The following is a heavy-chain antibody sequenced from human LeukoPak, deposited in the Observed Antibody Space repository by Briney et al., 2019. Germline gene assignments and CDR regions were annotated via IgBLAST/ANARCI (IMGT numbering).Heavy chain of an antibody. V-gene: IGHV3-23*01. J-gene: IGHJ4*02. D-gene: IGHD3-22*01. CDR1: GFTFSNYA. CDR2: VTASARRT. CDR3: AKWGFSDRSGANFHS. Sequence: PGGSLRLSCEASGFTFSNYAMSWVRQAPGKGLEWVSTVTASARRTYYADSVQGRFTISRDYSNNTLFLQVNSLRADDTAVYHCAKWGFSDRSGANFHSWGQGTLVTVSS.